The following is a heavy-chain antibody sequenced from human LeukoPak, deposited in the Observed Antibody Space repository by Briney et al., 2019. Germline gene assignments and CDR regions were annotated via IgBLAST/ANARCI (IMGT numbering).Heavy chain of an antibody. J-gene: IGHJ4*02. CDR3: ARQSNYYDSSRVDY. Sequence: ASVKVSCKASGGTFSSYAISWVRQAPGQGLEWMGGIIPIFGTANYAQKFQGRVTITADKSTSTAYMELSSLRSEDTAVYYCARQSNYYDSSRVDYWGQGTLVTVSS. CDR2: IIPIFGTA. D-gene: IGHD3-22*01. V-gene: IGHV1-69*06. CDR1: GGTFSSYA.